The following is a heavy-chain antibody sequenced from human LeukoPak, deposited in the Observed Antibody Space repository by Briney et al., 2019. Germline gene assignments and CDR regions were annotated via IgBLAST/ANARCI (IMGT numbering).Heavy chain of an antibody. CDR1: GFTVSSNY. D-gene: IGHD3-22*01. CDR2: IYSGGST. CDR3: ARLYYDHAFDI. J-gene: IGHJ3*02. Sequence: GGSLRLSCAASGFTVSSNYMSWVRQAPGKGLEWVSVIYSGGSTYYADSVKGRFTISRDNSKNTLYLQMNSLRAEDTAAYYCARLYYDHAFDIWGQGTMVTVSS. V-gene: IGHV3-53*01.